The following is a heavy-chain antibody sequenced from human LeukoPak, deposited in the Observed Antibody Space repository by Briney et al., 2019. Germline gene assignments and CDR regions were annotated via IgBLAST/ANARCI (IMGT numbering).Heavy chain of an antibody. Sequence: ASVKVSCKASGYTFTGYYMHWVRQAPGQGLEWMGWINPNSGGTNYAQKFQGRVTMTRDTSISTAYMELSRLRSDDTAVYYCARDTVGGSTPYYYYYMDVWGKGTTVTVSS. J-gene: IGHJ6*03. CDR1: GYTFTGYY. V-gene: IGHV1-2*02. CDR2: INPNSGGT. CDR3: ARDTVGGSTPYYYYYMDV. D-gene: IGHD3-10*01.